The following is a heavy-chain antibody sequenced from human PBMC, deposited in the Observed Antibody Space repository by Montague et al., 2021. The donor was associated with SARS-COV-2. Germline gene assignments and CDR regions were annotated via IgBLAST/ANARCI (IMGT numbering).Heavy chain of an antibody. V-gene: IGHV4-39*07. D-gene: IGHD6-13*01. Sequence: SETLSLTCTVSGGSISSSSYYWGWIRQPPGKGLVWIGSIYYSGSTYYNPSLKSRVTIPVDTSKNQFSLKLSSVTAADTAVYYCARVGRQQLVRLSGMDVWGQGTTVTVSS. CDR2: IYYSGST. CDR1: GGSISSSSYY. J-gene: IGHJ6*02. CDR3: ARVGRQQLVRLSGMDV.